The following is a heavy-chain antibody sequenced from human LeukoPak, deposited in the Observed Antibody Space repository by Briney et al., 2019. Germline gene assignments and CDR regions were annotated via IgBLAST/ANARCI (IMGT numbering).Heavy chain of an antibody. Sequence: GGSLRLSCAASGFTFGRPWMHWVRQAPGEGLVWVSRINSDGSATAYADSVKGRFTISRDNAENTLYLQMNSLRAEDTAVYYCARGTAGYHSSYFDYWGQGTLVTVSS. CDR1: GFTFGRPW. D-gene: IGHD3-16*02. CDR3: ARGTAGYHSSYFDY. CDR2: INSDGSAT. J-gene: IGHJ4*02. V-gene: IGHV3-74*01.